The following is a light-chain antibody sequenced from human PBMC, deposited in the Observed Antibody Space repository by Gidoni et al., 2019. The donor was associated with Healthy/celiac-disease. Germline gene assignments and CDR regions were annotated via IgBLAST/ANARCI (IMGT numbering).Light chain of an antibody. CDR3: QSYDSSTRV. CDR1: SGRIASNY. Sequence: NFMLTQPPSVSESPGKTVTISCTRSSGRIASNYVQWYQQRPGSAPTTVIYEDNQRPSGVPDRFSGSIDSSSNSASLTISGLKTEDEADYYCQSYDSSTRVFGGGTKLTVL. CDR2: EDN. V-gene: IGLV6-57*04. J-gene: IGLJ3*02.